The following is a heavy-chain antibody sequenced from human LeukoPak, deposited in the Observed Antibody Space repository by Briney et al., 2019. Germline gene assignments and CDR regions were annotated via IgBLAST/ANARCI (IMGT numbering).Heavy chain of an antibody. Sequence: ASVKVSCKASGYTFTGYYMLWVRQAPGQGLEWMGWINPNSGGTNYAQKFQGRVTMTRDTSISTAYMELSRLRSDDTAVYYCARGEVVTAISPFDYWGQGTLVTVSS. CDR2: INPNSGGT. V-gene: IGHV1-2*02. CDR1: GYTFTGYY. J-gene: IGHJ4*02. CDR3: ARGEVVTAISPFDY. D-gene: IGHD2-21*02.